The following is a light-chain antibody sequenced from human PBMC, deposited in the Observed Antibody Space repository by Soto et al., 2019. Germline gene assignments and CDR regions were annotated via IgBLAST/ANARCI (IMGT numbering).Light chain of an antibody. V-gene: IGKV1-5*01. CDR1: QSVSSW. CDR3: QQYNPYSPWT. J-gene: IGKJ1*01. CDR2: DAS. Sequence: DIQMTQSPSTLSASVGDRVTITCRTSQSVSSWLAWYQQKPGNAPKLLIYDASSLESGVPLRFRGSGSGTEFTLTISSLQPDDFASYYCQQYNPYSPWTFGQGTKVDIK.